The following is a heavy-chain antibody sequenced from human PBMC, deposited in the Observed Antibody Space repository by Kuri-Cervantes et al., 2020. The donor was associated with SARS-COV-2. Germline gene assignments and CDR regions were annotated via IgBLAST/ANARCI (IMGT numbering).Heavy chain of an antibody. CDR2: IKQDGSEK. D-gene: IGHD6-13*01. J-gene: IGHJ6*03. CDR3: ARDRPIAAAGTGYMDV. V-gene: IGHV3-7*01. CDR1: GFTFSSSW. Sequence: LSLTCAASGFTFSSSWMHWVCQAPGKGLEWVANIKQDGSEKYYVDSVKGRFTISRDNAKNSLYLQMNSLRAEDTAVYYCARDRPIAAAGTGYMDVWGKGTTVTVSS.